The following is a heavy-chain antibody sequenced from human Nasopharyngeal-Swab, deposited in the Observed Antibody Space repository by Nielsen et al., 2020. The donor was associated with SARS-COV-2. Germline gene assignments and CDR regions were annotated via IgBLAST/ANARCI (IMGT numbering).Heavy chain of an antibody. CDR2: INHSGST. J-gene: IGHJ4*02. CDR1: GGSFSGYY. D-gene: IGHD6-19*01. Sequence: SETLSLTCAVYGGSFSGYYWSWIRQPPGKGLERIGEINHSGSTNYNPSLKSRVTISVDTSKNQFSLKLSSVTAADTAVYYCARGRVGGWRNPFDYWGQGTLVTVSS. CDR3: ARGRVGGWRNPFDY. V-gene: IGHV4-34*01.